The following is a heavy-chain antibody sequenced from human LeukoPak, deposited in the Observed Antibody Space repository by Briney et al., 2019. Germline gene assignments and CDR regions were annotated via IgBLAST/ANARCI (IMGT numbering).Heavy chain of an antibody. V-gene: IGHV4-4*07. CDR3: ASGTYCSSTSCYPHY. J-gene: IGHJ4*02. Sequence: SETLSLTCAVSGGSISSYYWNWIRQPAGKGLEWIGRIYTSGSTNYNPSLKGRVTMSVDTSKNQFSLKLNSVTAADTAVYYCASGTYCSSTSCYPHYWGQGTLVTVSS. D-gene: IGHD2-2*01. CDR2: IYTSGST. CDR1: GGSISSYY.